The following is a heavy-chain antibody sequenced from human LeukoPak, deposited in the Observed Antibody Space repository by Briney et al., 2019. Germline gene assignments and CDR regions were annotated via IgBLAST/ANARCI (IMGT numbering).Heavy chain of an antibody. CDR3: AKATEQDWFDP. CDR1: GFTFDDYA. J-gene: IGHJ5*02. CDR2: ISWNSGSI. V-gene: IGHV3-9*01. D-gene: IGHD1/OR15-1a*01. Sequence: GGSLRLSCAASGFTFDDYAMHWVRQAPGKGLERVSGISWNSGSIGYADSVKGRFTISRDNAKNSLYLQMNSLRAEDTALYYCAKATEQDWFDPWGQGTLVTVSS.